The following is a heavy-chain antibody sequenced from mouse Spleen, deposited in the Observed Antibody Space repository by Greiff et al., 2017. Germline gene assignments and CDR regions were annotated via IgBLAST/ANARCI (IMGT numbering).Heavy chain of an antibody. CDR3: ARKSYYSYEFDY. D-gene: IGHD2-12*01. CDR1: GYTFTDYA. Sequence: VQLKQSGPELVRPGVSVKISCKGSGYTFTDYAMHWVKQSNGKSLEWIGVINPNYGTTSYNQKFKGKATLTVDQSSSTAYMQLNSLTSEDSAVYYCARKSYYSYEFDYWGQGTTLTVSS. V-gene: IGHV1-39*01. CDR2: INPNYGTT. J-gene: IGHJ2*01.